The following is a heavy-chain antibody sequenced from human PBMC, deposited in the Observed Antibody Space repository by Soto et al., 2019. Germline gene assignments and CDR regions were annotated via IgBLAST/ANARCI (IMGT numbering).Heavy chain of an antibody. J-gene: IGHJ4*02. D-gene: IGHD7-27*01. V-gene: IGHV1-18*01. CDR1: GYTFTNFG. CDR3: ARVGTPFDY. CDR2: ISAYNGNT. Sequence: QVQLVQSGAEVKKPGASVKVSCKASGYTFTNFGISWVRQAPGQGLEWMGWISAYNGNTNYAQKFQGRVTMTTDTSTSTAYRELRSLRADDTAVCYWARVGTPFDYWGQGTLVTVS.